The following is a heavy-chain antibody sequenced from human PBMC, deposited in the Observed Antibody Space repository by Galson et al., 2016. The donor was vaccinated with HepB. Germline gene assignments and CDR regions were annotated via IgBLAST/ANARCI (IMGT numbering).Heavy chain of an antibody. CDR2: ISYDGSNK. CDR1: RFTFSSYA. V-gene: IGHV3-30*18. Sequence: SLRLSCAASRFTFSSYAMHWVRQSPGKGLEWVAVISYDGSNKYYADSVKGRFTISRDNSKNTLYLQVNRLRLEGTAVYYCAKQLTKGSAISHWGQGTVVVVSS. J-gene: IGHJ1*01. D-gene: IGHD2-2*01. CDR3: AKQLTKGSAISH.